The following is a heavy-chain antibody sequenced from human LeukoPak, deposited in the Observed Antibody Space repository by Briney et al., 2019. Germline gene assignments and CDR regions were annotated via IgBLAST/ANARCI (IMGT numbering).Heavy chain of an antibody. Sequence: GGSLRLSCAASGFTFSSYSMNWLRQAPGKGLEWVSSISSSSSYIYYADSVKGRFTISRDNAKNSLYLQMNSLRAEDTAVYYCARDGYSYGDRFDYWGQGTLVTVSS. D-gene: IGHD5-18*01. CDR2: ISSSSSYI. CDR1: GFTFSSYS. J-gene: IGHJ4*02. CDR3: ARDGYSYGDRFDY. V-gene: IGHV3-21*01.